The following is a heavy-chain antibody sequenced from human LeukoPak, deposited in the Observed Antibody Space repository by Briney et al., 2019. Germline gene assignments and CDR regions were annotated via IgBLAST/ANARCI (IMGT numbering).Heavy chain of an antibody. CDR2: IRNKANSHTT. CDR1: GFTFSDYH. CDR3: TTDDYGDDY. Sequence: GGSLRLSCAASGFTFSDYHMDWVRQAPGKGLEWVGRIRNKANSHTTEYAASVKGRFTISRDDSKNSLYLQMNSLKTEDTAVYYCTTDDYGDDYWGQGTLVTVSS. J-gene: IGHJ4*02. V-gene: IGHV3-72*01. D-gene: IGHD4-17*01.